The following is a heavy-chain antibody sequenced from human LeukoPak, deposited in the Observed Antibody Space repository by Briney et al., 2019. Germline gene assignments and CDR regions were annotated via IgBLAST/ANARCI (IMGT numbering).Heavy chain of an antibody. CDR3: VIEGGSTWPLEY. J-gene: IGHJ4*02. V-gene: IGHV3-74*01. CDR2: INTDGTTT. Sequence: PGGSLRLSCEASGFTVSRYWMRWVRQAPGKGLVWVSRINTDGTTTRHADSVKGRFTISRDNAKKTLYLQMNSLRAEDTAVYYCVIEGGSTWPLEYWGQGTLVTVSS. CDR1: GFTVSRYW. D-gene: IGHD6-13*01.